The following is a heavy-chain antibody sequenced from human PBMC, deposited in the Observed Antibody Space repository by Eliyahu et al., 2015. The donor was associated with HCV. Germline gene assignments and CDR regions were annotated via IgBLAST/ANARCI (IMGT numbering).Heavy chain of an antibody. D-gene: IGHD1-26*01. CDR3: ARGYSTLSDYFDY. CDR2: IKQDGSEK. CDR1: GFTFSXYW. J-gene: IGHJ4*02. V-gene: IGHV3-7*01. Sequence: EVQLVESGGGLVQPGGSLRLPCTASGFTFSXYWXGWVRQAPGKGLEWVANIKQDGSEKYYVDSVKGRFTISRDNSKNSLYLQMNSLRTEDTAVYYCARGYSTLSDYFDYWGQGTLVTVSS.